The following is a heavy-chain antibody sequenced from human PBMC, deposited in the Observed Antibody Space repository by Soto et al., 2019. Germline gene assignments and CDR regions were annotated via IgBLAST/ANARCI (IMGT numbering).Heavy chain of an antibody. V-gene: IGHV2-5*02. D-gene: IGHD5-12*01. J-gene: IGHJ3*01. Sequence: QITLKESGPTLVKPTQTLTLTCSFSGFSVSTIGVGVGWIRQPPGKALECLALIYWDNNKRYSPSVRSRVTATRDTSKNQVVRTMTNMDPMDTVTYCCARYREGWIGFEGAFDVWGQGTMVTVSS. CDR2: IYWDNNK. CDR1: GFSVSTIGVG. CDR3: ARYREGWIGFEGAFDV.